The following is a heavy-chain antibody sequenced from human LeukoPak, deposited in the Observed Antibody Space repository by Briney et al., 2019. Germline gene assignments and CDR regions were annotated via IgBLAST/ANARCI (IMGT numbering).Heavy chain of an antibody. CDR2: ISGSGGST. V-gene: IGHV3-23*01. CDR3: AKDPYYYDSSGYYPFDY. D-gene: IGHD3-22*01. CDR1: GFTVSSNY. J-gene: IGHJ4*02. Sequence: GGSLRLSCAASGFTVSSNYMSWVRQAPGKGLEWVSAISGSGGSTYYADSVKGRFTISRGNSKNTLYLQMNSLRAEDTAVYYCAKDPYYYDSSGYYPFDYWGQGTLVTVSS.